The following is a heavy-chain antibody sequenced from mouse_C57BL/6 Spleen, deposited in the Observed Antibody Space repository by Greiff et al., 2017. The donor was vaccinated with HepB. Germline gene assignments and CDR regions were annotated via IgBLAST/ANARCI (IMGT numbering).Heavy chain of an antibody. CDR1: GFSLTSYG. CDR2: IWRGGST. D-gene: IGHD2-3*01. Sequence: VKLMESGPGLVQPSQSLSITCTVSGFSLTSYGVHWVRQSPGKGLEWLGVIWRGGSTDYNAAFMSRLSITKDNSKSQVFFKMNSLQADDTAIYYCAKPIYDGYYYYAMDYWGQGTSVTVSS. CDR3: AKPIYDGYYYYAMDY. V-gene: IGHV2-5*01. J-gene: IGHJ4*01.